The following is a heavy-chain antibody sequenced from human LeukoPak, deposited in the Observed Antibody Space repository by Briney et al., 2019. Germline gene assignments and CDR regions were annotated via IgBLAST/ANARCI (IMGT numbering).Heavy chain of an antibody. CDR1: GFTFSRYW. V-gene: IGHV3-7*05. J-gene: IGHJ6*02. CDR2: IKEDGSAK. CDR3: ARFGYNYGMDV. D-gene: IGHD2-2*02. Sequence: GGSLRLSCTASGFTFSRYWMTWVRQAPGKGLEWVAKIKEDGSAKYYVDSMKGRFTISRDNAKNSLYLQMLSLRAEDTAVYYCARFGYNYGMDVWGQGTTVTVSS.